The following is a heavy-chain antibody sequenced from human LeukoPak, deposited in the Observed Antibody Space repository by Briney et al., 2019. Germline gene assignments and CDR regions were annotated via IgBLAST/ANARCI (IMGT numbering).Heavy chain of an antibody. Sequence: QAGASLRLSCAASGFGFAGYSMTWVRQAPGKGLEWVSAVSGSNTGSGSDTYYAESVKGRFTISRDNSQNTLHLQMHSLRAEDTAIYYCAFSTLTTGYHGLDVWGPGTTVTVSS. V-gene: IGHV3-23*01. D-gene: IGHD4-17*01. CDR1: GFGFAGYS. J-gene: IGHJ6*02. CDR3: AFSTLTTGYHGLDV. CDR2: VSGSNTGSGSDT.